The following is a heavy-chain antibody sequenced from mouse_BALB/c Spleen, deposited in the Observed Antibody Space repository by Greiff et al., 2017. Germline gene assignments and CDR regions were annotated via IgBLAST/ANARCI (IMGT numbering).Heavy chain of an antibody. J-gene: IGHJ4*01. V-gene: IGHV3-6*02. CDR1: GYSITSGYY. D-gene: IGHD2-1*01. CDR2: ISYDGSN. CDR3: AVYYGNYEGYAMDY. Sequence: EVKLVESGPGLVKPSQSLSLTCSVTGYSITSGYYWNWIRQFPGNKLEWMGYISYDGSNNYNPSLKNRISITRDTSKNQFFLKLNSVTTEDTATYYCAVYYGNYEGYAMDYWGQGTSVTVSS.